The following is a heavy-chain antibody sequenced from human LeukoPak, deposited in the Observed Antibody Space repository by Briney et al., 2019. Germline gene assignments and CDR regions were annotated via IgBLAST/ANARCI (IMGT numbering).Heavy chain of an antibody. D-gene: IGHD3-22*01. Sequence: ASVKVSCKASGYTLTSYDINWVRQATGQGLEWMGWMNPNSGNTGYAQKFQGRVTMTRNTSISTAYMELSSLRSEDTAVYYCARVADYYDSSGYYYYYFDYWGQGTLVTVSS. V-gene: IGHV1-8*01. J-gene: IGHJ4*02. CDR3: ARVADYYDSSGYYYYYFDY. CDR2: MNPNSGNT. CDR1: GYTLTSYD.